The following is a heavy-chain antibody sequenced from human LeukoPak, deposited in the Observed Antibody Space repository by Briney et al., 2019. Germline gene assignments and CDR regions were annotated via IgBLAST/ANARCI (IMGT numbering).Heavy chain of an antibody. V-gene: IGHV1-18*01. D-gene: IGHD5-12*01. J-gene: IGHJ4*02. CDR3: ARGPEARGYSGYDFDY. Sequence: ASLKVSCKASGYNFNSYGISWLRQVPGQGLEWMGWISGYNGLTRYGKNVQGRVTLTTDTSTRTAYMELRSLRSDDTAVYYCARGPEARGYSGYDFDYWGQGTLVTVSS. CDR2: ISGYNGLT. CDR1: GYNFNSYG.